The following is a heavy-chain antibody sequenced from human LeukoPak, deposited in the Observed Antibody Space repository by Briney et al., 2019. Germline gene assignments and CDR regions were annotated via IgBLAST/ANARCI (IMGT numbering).Heavy chain of an antibody. D-gene: IGHD3-3*01. V-gene: IGHV4-39*01. J-gene: IGHJ6*03. CDR2: IFYSGNT. CDR1: GASISSGSFY. Sequence: SETLSLTCIVSGASISSGSFYWGWIRQPPGKGLECIGSIFYSGNTYYNPSLKSRVTMSVDTSKSQFSLKLRSVTAADTAVYYCARRPPQYDFWSGTAMDVWGRGTTVIVSS. CDR3: ARRPPQYDFWSGTAMDV.